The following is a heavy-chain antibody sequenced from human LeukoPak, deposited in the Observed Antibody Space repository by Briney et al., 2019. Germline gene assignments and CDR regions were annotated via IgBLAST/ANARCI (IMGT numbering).Heavy chain of an antibody. CDR3: ATTYCGGDCYSNRAFDI. D-gene: IGHD2-21*02. V-gene: IGHV1-2*02. CDR1: GYTFTSYY. Sequence: ASVKVSCKASGYTFTSYYMHWVRQAPGQGLEWMGWINPNSGGTSYAQKFQGRVTMTRDTSISTAYMELSRLRSDDTAVYYCATTYCGGDCYSNRAFDIWGQGTMVTVSS. J-gene: IGHJ3*02. CDR2: INPNSGGT.